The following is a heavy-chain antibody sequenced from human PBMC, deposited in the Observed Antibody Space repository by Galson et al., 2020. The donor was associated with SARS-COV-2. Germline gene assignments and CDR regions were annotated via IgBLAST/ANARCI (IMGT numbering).Heavy chain of an antibody. CDR3: TTKAQGGPAFDI. D-gene: IGHD3-16*01. Sequence: GGSLRLSCAASGFTFSNAWMSWVRQAPGKGLEWVGRIKSKTDGGTTDYAAPVKGRFTISRDDSKNTLYLQMNSLKTEDTAVYYCTTKAQGGPAFDIWGQGTMVTVAS. V-gene: IGHV3-15*01. CDR2: IKSKTDGGTT. J-gene: IGHJ3*02. CDR1: GFTFSNAW.